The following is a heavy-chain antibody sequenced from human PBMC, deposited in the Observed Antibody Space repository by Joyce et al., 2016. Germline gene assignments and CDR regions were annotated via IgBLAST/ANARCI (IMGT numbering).Heavy chain of an antibody. D-gene: IGHD5-18*01. Sequence: QVQLVQSGAEVKKPAASVKVSCKASGYTFSGYYLHWVRQAPGQGLEWMGWINPNTGGTHYAQKVQDRVTLTRDTSISTAYMELNRLGFDDTAVYDCAGEADNRGYNYGSTSGDFDYWGQGTLVTVSS. J-gene: IGHJ4*02. CDR2: INPNTGGT. V-gene: IGHV1-2*02. CDR3: AGEADNRGYNYGSTSGDFDY. CDR1: GYTFSGYY.